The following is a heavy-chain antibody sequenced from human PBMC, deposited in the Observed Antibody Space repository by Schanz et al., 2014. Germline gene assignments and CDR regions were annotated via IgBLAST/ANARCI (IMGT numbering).Heavy chain of an antibody. Sequence: QVQLVQSGAEVKKPGASVKVSCKVSGYTLTDLSMHWVRQAPGKGLEWMGGFDPEDVETIYAQKFQGRVTMTRDTSIRTAYMELSSLRSDDTAVYYCARASRGYYHDSSGYIRGQHWGQGTLVTVSS. CDR2: FDPEDVET. J-gene: IGHJ1*01. V-gene: IGHV1-24*01. CDR1: GYTLTDLS. CDR3: ARASRGYYHDSSGYIRGQH. D-gene: IGHD3-22*01.